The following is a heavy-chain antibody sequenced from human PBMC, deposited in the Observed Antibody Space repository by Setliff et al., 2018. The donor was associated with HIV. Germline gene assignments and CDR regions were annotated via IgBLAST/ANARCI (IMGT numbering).Heavy chain of an antibody. CDR1: GYTFTNYY. CDR2: INPNGVTT. V-gene: IGHV1-46*04. D-gene: IGHD3-10*01. CDR3: ARAAVWFGELFSLDY. J-gene: IGHJ4*02. Sequence: ASVKVSCKASGYTFTNYYMHWVRQAPGQGLEWMGIINPNGVTTSYAQKLQGRVTITRDTSTSTVSMELSRLRSEDTAVYYCARAAVWFGELFSLDYWGQGTLVTVSS.